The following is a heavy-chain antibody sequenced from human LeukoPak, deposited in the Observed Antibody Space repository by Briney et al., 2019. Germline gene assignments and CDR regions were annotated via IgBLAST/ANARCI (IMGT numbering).Heavy chain of an antibody. CDR3: ARQTYDSSGYLYHDY. D-gene: IGHD3-22*01. V-gene: IGHV4-59*08. J-gene: IGHJ4*02. CDR1: GGSISSYY. Sequence: SETLSLTCTVSGGSISSYYWSWIRQPPREGLEWIGYIYYSGSTNYNPSLKSRVTISVDTSKNQFSLKLSSVTAADTAVYYCARQTYDSSGYLYHDYWGQGTLVTVSS. CDR2: IYYSGST.